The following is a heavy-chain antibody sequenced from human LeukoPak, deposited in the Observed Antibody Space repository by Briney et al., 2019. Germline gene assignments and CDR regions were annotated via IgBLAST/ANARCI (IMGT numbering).Heavy chain of an antibody. J-gene: IGHJ4*02. V-gene: IGHV4-30-2*01. CDR2: INHSGST. CDR3: ASGSYLDYFEY. CDR1: GGSISSGGYY. D-gene: IGHD3-10*01. Sequence: SETLSLTCTVSGGSISSGGYYWSWIRQPPGKGLEWIGYINHSGSTYYNPSLKSRVTISVDRSKNQFSLKLSSVTAADTAVYYCASGSYLDYFEYWGQGTLVTVSS.